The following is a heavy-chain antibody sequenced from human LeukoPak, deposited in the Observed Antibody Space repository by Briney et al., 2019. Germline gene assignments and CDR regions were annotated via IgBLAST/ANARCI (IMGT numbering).Heavy chain of an antibody. CDR3: ARDKVGGSMAGSNLDY. CDR2: IKQDGSES. CDR1: GFTFTSYG. Sequence: GGSLRLSCAASGFTFTSYGMHWVRQAPGKGLEWVANIKQDGSESHYVDSVKGRFTISRDNAKNSLYLQMNSLRGEDTAVYYCARDKVGGSMAGSNLDYWGQGNLVTVSS. V-gene: IGHV3-7*01. J-gene: IGHJ4*02. D-gene: IGHD6-19*01.